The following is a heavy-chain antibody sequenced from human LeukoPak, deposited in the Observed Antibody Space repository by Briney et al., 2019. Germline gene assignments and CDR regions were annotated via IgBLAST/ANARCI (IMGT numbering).Heavy chain of an antibody. J-gene: IGHJ4*02. D-gene: IGHD5-18*01. Sequence: NLPQTLSLTCAISGDSVSSGSAAWHWIRQSPSRGLEWLGRTYYRSKWYNDYAVSVKSRITINPDTSKNQFSLQLNSVTPEDTALYYCARDNSYGYFYFDFWGQGTLVTVSS. CDR2: TYYRSKWYN. CDR1: GDSVSSGSAA. CDR3: ARDNSYGYFYFDF. V-gene: IGHV6-1*01.